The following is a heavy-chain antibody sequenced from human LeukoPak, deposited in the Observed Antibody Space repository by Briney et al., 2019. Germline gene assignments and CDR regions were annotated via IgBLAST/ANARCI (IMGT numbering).Heavy chain of an antibody. D-gene: IGHD3-22*01. V-gene: IGHV3-30-3*01. J-gene: IGHJ3*02. CDR2: ISYDGSNK. Sequence: SCKASGYTFTGYYMHWVRQAPGKGLEWVAVISYDGSNKYYADSVKGRFTISRDNSKNTLYLQMNSLRAEDTAVYYCASTTMIVGPTAFDIWGQGTMVTVSS. CDR3: ASTTMIVGPTAFDI. CDR1: GYTFTGYY.